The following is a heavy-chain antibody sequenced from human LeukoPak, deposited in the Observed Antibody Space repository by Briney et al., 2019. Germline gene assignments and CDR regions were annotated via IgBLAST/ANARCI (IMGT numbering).Heavy chain of an antibody. J-gene: IGHJ5*02. V-gene: IGHV1-2*02. D-gene: IGHD2-2*01. CDR1: GYTFTGYY. CDR2: INPNSGGT. Sequence: ASVKVSCKASGYTFTGYYMHWVRQAPGQGLKWMGWINPNSGGTNYAQKFQGRVTMTRDTSISTAYMELSRLRSDDTAVYYCARDLPRYCSSTSCPNWFDPWGQGTLVTVSS. CDR3: ARDLPRYCSSTSCPNWFDP.